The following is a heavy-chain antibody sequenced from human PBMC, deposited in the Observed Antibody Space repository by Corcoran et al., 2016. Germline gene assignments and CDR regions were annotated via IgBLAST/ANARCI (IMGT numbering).Heavy chain of an antibody. Sequence: QLQLQESGPGLVKPSETLSLTCTVSGGSISSSSYYWGWIRQPPGKGLEWIGSIYYSGSTYYNPSLKSRVTISVDTSKNQFSLKLSSGTAADTAVYYCARVPLYDGSGIAYGMDVWGQGTTVTVSS. CDR3: ARVPLYDGSGIAYGMDV. J-gene: IGHJ6*02. CDR2: IYYSGST. V-gene: IGHV4-39*07. D-gene: IGHD3-10*01. CDR1: GGSISSSSYY.